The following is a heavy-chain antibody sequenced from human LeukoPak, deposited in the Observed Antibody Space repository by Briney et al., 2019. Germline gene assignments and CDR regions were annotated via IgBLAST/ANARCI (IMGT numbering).Heavy chain of an antibody. CDR1: GGSISSGDYY. CDR2: IYYSGST. V-gene: IGHV4-30-4*08. Sequence: PSQTLSLTCTVSGGSISSGDYYWGWLRQPPGRGREGIGYIYYSGSTYYNPTLKRQVTITVETSKNQFSLKLSSVTAADTAVYYCARGENYYGSGSPFDYWGQGTLVTVSS. D-gene: IGHD3-10*01. CDR3: ARGENYYGSGSPFDY. J-gene: IGHJ4*02.